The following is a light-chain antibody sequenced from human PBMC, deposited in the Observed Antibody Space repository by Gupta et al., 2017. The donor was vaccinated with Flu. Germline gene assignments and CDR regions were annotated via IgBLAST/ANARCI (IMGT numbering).Light chain of an antibody. CDR3: SSYAKHYILV. J-gene: IGLJ3*02. V-gene: IGLV2-11*01. CDR1: SNDVGDYHY. CDR2: DVN. Sequence: ALTQPRSASGSPRQSVTISCTGTSNDVGDYHYVSWYQQFPGKVPKLIIYDVNQRPSGVPDRFSGSKSGNTASLTISGVQVEDEADYYCSSYAKHYILVFGGGTRLTVL.